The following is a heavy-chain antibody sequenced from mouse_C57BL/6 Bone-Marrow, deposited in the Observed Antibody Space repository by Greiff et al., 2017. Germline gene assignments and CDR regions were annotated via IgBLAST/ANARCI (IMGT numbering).Heavy chain of an antibody. CDR3: ARPSSYYGSSFWFAY. CDR2: INPNYGTT. Sequence: VQLQQSGPELVKPGASVTISCKATGYSFTDYNMNWVKQSNGKSLEWIGVINPNYGTTSYNQKFKGKATLTVDQSSSTAYMQLNSLTSEDSAVYYCARPSSYYGSSFWFAYWGQGTLVTVSA. V-gene: IGHV1-39*01. CDR1: GYSFTDYN. J-gene: IGHJ3*01. D-gene: IGHD1-1*01.